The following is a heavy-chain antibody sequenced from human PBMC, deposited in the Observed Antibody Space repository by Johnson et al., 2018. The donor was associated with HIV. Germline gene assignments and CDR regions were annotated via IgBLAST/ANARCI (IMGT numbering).Heavy chain of an antibody. J-gene: IGHJ3*02. CDR2: LYSGGSP. V-gene: IGHV3-66*02. Sequence: MQLVESGGGLVQPGGSLRLSCAASGFTVSSNYMSWVRQVPGKGLEWVSVLYSGGSPYYADSVKGRFTLSRDNSKNTLYLEMNRLIAEDTAVYYCTRRSPYDAFDIWGQGTMVTVSS. CDR1: GFTVSSNY. CDR3: TRRSPYDAFDI.